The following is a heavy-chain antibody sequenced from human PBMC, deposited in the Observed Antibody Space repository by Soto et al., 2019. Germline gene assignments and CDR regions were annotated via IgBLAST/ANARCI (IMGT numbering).Heavy chain of an antibody. J-gene: IGHJ5*02. D-gene: IGHD3-10*01. CDR2: IYYSGST. V-gene: IGHV4-39*01. CDR1: GGSISSSSYY. Sequence: GTLSLTCTVSGGSISSSSYYWGWIRQPPGKGLEWIGSIYYSGSTYYNPSLKSRVTISVDTSKNQFSLKLSSVTAADTAVYYCTRGPLTLGWFDPWGQGTLVTVSS. CDR3: TRGPLTLGWFDP.